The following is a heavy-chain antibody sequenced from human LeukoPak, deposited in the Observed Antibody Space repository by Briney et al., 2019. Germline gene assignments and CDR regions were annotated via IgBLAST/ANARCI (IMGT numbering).Heavy chain of an antibody. D-gene: IGHD6-19*01. Sequence: SETLSLTCTVSGYSISSGYYWGWIRQPPGKGLEWIGSIYYSGSTYYNPSLKSRVTISVDTSKNQFSLKLSSVTAADTAVYYCARISRVSGRYYFDYWGQGTLVTVSS. J-gene: IGHJ4*02. V-gene: IGHV4-38-2*02. CDR1: GYSISSGYY. CDR2: IYYSGST. CDR3: ARISRVSGRYYFDY.